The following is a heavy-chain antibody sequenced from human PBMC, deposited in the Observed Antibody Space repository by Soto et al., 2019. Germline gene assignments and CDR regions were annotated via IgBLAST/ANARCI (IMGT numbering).Heavy chain of an antibody. Sequence: SETLSLTCNVSGGSSSSYYWSWIRQPPGKGLEWIGFIYYSGSTNYNPSLKSRVTISVDRSKNQFSLKLSSVTAADTAVYYCARLTIFGVDIWGQGTLVTVSS. CDR3: ARLTIFGVDI. J-gene: IGHJ4*02. CDR2: IYYSGST. V-gene: IGHV4-59*08. D-gene: IGHD3-3*01. CDR1: GGSSSSYY.